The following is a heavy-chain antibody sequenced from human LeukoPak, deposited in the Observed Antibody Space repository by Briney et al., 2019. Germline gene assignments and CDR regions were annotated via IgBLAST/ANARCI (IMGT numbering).Heavy chain of an antibody. J-gene: IGHJ4*02. CDR2: INPNSGGT. Sequence: ASVKVSCKAPGYTFTGYYMHWVRQAPGQGLEWMGWINPNSGGTNYAQKFQGRVTMTRDTSISTAYMELSRLRSDDTAVYYCARSPKYVDIVAMIDFDYWGQGTLVSVSS. CDR1: GYTFTGYY. V-gene: IGHV1-2*02. D-gene: IGHD5-12*01. CDR3: ARSPKYVDIVAMIDFDY.